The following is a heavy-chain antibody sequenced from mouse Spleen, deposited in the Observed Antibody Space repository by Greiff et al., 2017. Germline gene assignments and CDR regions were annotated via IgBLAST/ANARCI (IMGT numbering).Heavy chain of an antibody. D-gene: IGHD2-1*01. CDR3: ARSKNGVYYGYFDY. Sequence: EVKLQESGPELVKPGASVKIPCKASGYTFTDYNMDWVKQSHGKSLEWIGDINPNNGGTIYNQKFKGKATLTVDKSSSTAYMELRSLTSEDTAVYYCARSKNGVYYGYFDYWGQGTTLTVSS. CDR1: GYTFTDYN. J-gene: IGHJ2*01. V-gene: IGHV1-18*01. CDR2: INPNNGGT.